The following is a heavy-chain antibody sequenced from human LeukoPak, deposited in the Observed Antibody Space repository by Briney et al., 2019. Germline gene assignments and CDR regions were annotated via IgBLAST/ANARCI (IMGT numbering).Heavy chain of an antibody. CDR3: ARGLYVLRYFDWLLLGY. V-gene: IGHV3-21*04. CDR1: GSTFSSYS. CDR2: ISSSSSYI. J-gene: IGHJ4*02. D-gene: IGHD3-9*01. Sequence: GGSLRLSCAASGSTFSSYSMNWVRQAPGKGLEWVSSISSSSSYIYYADSVKGRFTISRDNAKNSLYLQMNSLRSDDTAVYYCARGLYVLRYFDWLLLGYWGQETLVTVSS.